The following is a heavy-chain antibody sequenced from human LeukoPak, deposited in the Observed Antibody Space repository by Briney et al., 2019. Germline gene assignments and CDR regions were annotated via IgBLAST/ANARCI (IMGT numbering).Heavy chain of an antibody. CDR3: ASRPRDEYSSSWYF. V-gene: IGHV4-39*01. Sequence: SETLSLTCTVSGGSISSSSYYWGWIRQPPGKGLEWIGSIYYSGSTYYNPSLKSRVTISVDTSKNQFSLKLSSVTAADTAVYYCASRPRDEYSSSWYFWGQGTQVTVSS. J-gene: IGHJ1*01. CDR2: IYYSGST. CDR1: GGSISSSSYY. D-gene: IGHD6-13*01.